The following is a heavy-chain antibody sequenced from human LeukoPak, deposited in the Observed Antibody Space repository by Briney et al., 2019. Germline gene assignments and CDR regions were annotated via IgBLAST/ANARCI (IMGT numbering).Heavy chain of an antibody. D-gene: IGHD4-17*01. V-gene: IGHV3-9*01. CDR2: ISWNSGSI. Sequence: PGGSLRLSCAASGFTFDDYAMHWVRQAPGKGLEWISGISWNSGSIGYADSVKGRFTISRDNSKNTLYLQTNSLRAEDTAVYYCARGWLYGDYAYYFDYWGQGTLVTVSS. J-gene: IGHJ4*02. CDR3: ARGWLYGDYAYYFDY. CDR1: GFTFDDYA.